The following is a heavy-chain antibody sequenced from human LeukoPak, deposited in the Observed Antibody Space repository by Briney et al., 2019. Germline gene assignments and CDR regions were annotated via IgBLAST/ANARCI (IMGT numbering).Heavy chain of an antibody. D-gene: IGHD5-24*01. Sequence: GGSLRLSCTASGFTFSSYWMHWVRQAPGKGLVWVSRINSDGGSTSYADSVKGRFTISRDNAKNTLYLQMNSLRAEDAAVYYCARRIQGMAPYYFDYWGQGTLVTVSS. CDR2: INSDGGST. V-gene: IGHV3-74*01. CDR3: ARRIQGMAPYYFDY. J-gene: IGHJ4*02. CDR1: GFTFSSYW.